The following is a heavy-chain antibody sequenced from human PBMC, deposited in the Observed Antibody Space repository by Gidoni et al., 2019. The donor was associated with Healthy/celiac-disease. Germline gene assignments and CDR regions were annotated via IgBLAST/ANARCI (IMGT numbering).Heavy chain of an antibody. CDR2: IWYDGSNK. V-gene: IGHV3-33*01. CDR1: GFTFSSYG. D-gene: IGHD3-10*01. J-gene: IGHJ4*02. Sequence: QVQLVESGGGVVQHGRSLRLSCAASGFTFSSYGMHWVRQAPGKGLEWVAVIWYDGSNKYYADSVKGRFTISRDNSKNTLYLQMNSLRAEDTAVYYCARGFHAPYYFDYWGQGTLVTVSS. CDR3: ARGFHAPYYFDY.